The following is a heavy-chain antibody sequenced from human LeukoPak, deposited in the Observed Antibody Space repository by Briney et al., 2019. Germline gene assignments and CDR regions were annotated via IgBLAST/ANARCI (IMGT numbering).Heavy chain of an antibody. CDR2: IDWDDDK. V-gene: IGHV2-70*04. CDR1: GFSLSTSGMR. CDR3: ARIGSGYSSGYYYYMDV. D-gene: IGHD3-3*01. J-gene: IGHJ6*03. Sequence: SGPALVKPTQILTLTCTFSGFSLSTSGMRVSWIRQPPGKALEWLARIDWDDDKFYSTSLKTRLTISKDTSKNQVVLTMTNMDPVDTATYYRARIGSGYSSGYYYYMDVWGKGTTVTVSS.